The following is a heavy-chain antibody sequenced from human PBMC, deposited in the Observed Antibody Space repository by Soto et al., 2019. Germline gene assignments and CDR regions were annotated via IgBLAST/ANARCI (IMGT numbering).Heavy chain of an antibody. D-gene: IGHD3-9*01. CDR1: GYTFTSYG. Sequence: ASVKVSCKASGYTFTSYGISWVRQAPGQGLEWMGWISAYNGNTNYAQKLQGRVTMTTDTSTTTAYLELRSLRSDDTAIYYCTRAAYDILTGLYNGGAFDIWG. CDR2: ISAYNGNT. CDR3: TRAAYDILTGLYNGGAFDI. J-gene: IGHJ3*02. V-gene: IGHV1-18*01.